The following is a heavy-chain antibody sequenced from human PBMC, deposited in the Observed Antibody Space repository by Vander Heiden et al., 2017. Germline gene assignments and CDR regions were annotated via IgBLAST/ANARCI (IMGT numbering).Heavy chain of an antibody. V-gene: IGHV3-30*01. D-gene: IGHD2-2*01. J-gene: IGHJ4*02. CDR3: ARDEDYAYYFDY. CDR1: GFTFSSAA. Sequence: QVQLVESGGGVVQPGRSRRLSCAASGFTFSSAAMRWVRQDPGKGLEWVEVITYAGSNKYYADSVTGRFTISRDNSKNTLYLQMNSLRVEDTAVYYCARDEDYAYYFDYWGQGTLVTVSS. CDR2: ITYAGSNK.